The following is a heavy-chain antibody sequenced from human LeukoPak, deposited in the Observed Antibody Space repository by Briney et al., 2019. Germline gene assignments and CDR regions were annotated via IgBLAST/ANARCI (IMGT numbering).Heavy chain of an antibody. V-gene: IGHV4-59*01. D-gene: IGHD1-26*01. J-gene: IGHJ4*02. Sequence: SETLSLTCTVSGGSISSYYWSWIRQPPGKGLEWIGYIYYSGSTNYNPSLKSRVIISVDTSKNQFSLKLSSVTAADTAVYYCARGQGYSGSYYLYYWGQGTLVTVSS. CDR1: GGSISSYY. CDR2: IYYSGST. CDR3: ARGQGYSGSYYLYY.